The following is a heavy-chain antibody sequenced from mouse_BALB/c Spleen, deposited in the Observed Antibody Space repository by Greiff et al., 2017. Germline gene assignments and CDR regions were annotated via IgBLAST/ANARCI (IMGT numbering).Heavy chain of an antibody. CDR3: ARGGYYYYFDY. CDR2: INPSTGYT. CDR1: GYTFTSYW. D-gene: IGHD1-1*01. J-gene: IGHJ2*01. Sequence: VQVLQSGAELAKPGASVKMSCKASGYTFTSYWMHWVQQRPGQGLEWIGYINPSTGYTEYNQKFKDKATLTADKSSSTAYMQLSSLTSEDSAVYYCARGGYYYYFDYWGQGTTLTVSS. V-gene: IGHV1-7*01.